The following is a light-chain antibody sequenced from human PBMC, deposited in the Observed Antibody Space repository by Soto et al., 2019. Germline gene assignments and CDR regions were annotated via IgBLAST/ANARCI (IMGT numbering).Light chain of an antibody. J-gene: IGKJ3*01. V-gene: IGKV3-20*01. CDR2: GAS. CDR1: QTVRSNF. CDR3: QQYGSPPFT. Sequence: EIVLTQSPGTLSLSPGERAPLSCRASQTVRSNFLAWYQQKPGQAPRLLIYGASSRATGIPDRFSGSGSGTDFTLTISRLEPEDFAVYYCQQYGSPPFTFGPGTKVHIK.